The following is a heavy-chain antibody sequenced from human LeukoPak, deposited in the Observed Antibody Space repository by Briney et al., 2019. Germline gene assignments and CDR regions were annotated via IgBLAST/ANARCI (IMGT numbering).Heavy chain of an antibody. D-gene: IGHD3-22*01. J-gene: IGHJ2*01. CDR2: IYYSGST. CDR3: ARHSGGRDSSGEYWYFDL. V-gene: IGHV4-59*08. CDR1: GGSISSYY. Sequence: SETLSLTCTVSGGSISSYYWSWIRQPPGKGLEWIGYIYYSGSTNYNPSLKSRVTISVDTFKNQFSLKLSSVTAADTAVYYCARHSGGRDSSGEYWYFDLWGRGTLVTVSS.